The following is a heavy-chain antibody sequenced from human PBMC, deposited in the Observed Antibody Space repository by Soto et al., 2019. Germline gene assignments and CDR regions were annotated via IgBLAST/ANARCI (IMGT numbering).Heavy chain of an antibody. V-gene: IGHV3-20*04. J-gene: IGHJ5*01. CDR2: MHRNGATT. CDR3: ARDHRWGYVYGDSGDS. Sequence: GGSLRLSCAASGFSIDEYGMSWVRQAPGKGLEWVSGMHRNGATTGYADSVKGRFTMSRDDAKNSLYLQMNSLRAEDTAFYYCARDHRWGYVYGDSGDSWGHGTLVTVSS. D-gene: IGHD4-17*01. CDR1: GFSIDEYG.